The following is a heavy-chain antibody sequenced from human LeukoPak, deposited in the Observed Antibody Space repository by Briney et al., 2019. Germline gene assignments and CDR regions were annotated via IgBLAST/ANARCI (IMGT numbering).Heavy chain of an antibody. Sequence: GGSLRLACAASGFTFSSYAMSWVGQATGMGLVWFSPLRGSGGSTYYADAVKGRFTISRDNSKNTLYLQMNSLRAEDTAVYYCAKAWGNYDFWSGFDYWGQGTLVTVSS. CDR2: LRGSGGST. CDR1: GFTFSSYA. V-gene: IGHV3-23*01. CDR3: AKAWGNYDFWSGFDY. D-gene: IGHD3-3*01. J-gene: IGHJ4*02.